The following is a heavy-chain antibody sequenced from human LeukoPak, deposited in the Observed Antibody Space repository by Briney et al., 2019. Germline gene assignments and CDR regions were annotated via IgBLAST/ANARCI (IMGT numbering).Heavy chain of an antibody. V-gene: IGHV3-53*01. D-gene: IGHD1-26*01. CDR1: GFIVSNNY. CDR2: IYSSAYI. CDR3: AKKGSDAMDV. J-gene: IGHJ6*02. Sequence: GESLRLSCAASGFIVSNNYMTWVRQAPGKGLEWVSIIYSSAYIYYSDSVKGRFTISRDNSKNTLYLQMNSLRAEDTAVYYCAKKGSDAMDVWGQGTTVTVPS.